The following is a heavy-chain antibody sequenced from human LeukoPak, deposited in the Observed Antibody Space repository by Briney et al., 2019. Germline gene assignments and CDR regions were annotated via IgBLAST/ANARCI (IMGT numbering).Heavy chain of an antibody. CDR2: ISAYNGNT. D-gene: IGHD3-9*01. CDR1: GYTFTSYA. J-gene: IGHJ6*03. V-gene: IGHV1-18*01. Sequence: ASVKVSCKASGYTFTSYAMNWVRQAPGQGLEWMGWISAYNGNTNYAQKLQGRVTMTTDTSTSTAYMELRSLRSDDTAVYYCARGPSKLDILTAHYYYYYMDVWGKGTTVTISS. CDR3: ARGPSKLDILTAHYYYYYMDV.